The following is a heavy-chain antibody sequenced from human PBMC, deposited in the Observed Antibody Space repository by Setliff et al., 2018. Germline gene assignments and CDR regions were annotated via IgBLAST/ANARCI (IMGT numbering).Heavy chain of an antibody. CDR1: GGSFSGHY. J-gene: IGHJ4*02. CDR2: INHSGST. D-gene: IGHD2-15*01. Sequence: SETLSLTCAVYGGSFSGHYWSWIRQPPGKGLEWIGEINHSGSTNYNPSLKSRVTISVDTSKNQFSLKLSSVTAADTAVYYCARAVGYCSGGSCYKGDDYWGQGTLVTVSS. CDR3: ARAVGYCSGGSCYKGDDY. V-gene: IGHV4-34*01.